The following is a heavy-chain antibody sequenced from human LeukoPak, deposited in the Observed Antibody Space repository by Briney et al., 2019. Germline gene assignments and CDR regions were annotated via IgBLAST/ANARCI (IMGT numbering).Heavy chain of an antibody. Sequence: KGLDWVANIKQDGSEKYYVDSVKGRFTISRDNAKNSLYLQMNSLRAEDTAVYYCARGSGRSYYFDYWGQGTLVTVSS. V-gene: IGHV3-7*02. J-gene: IGHJ4*02. CDR3: ARGSGRSYYFDY. CDR2: IKQDGSEK.